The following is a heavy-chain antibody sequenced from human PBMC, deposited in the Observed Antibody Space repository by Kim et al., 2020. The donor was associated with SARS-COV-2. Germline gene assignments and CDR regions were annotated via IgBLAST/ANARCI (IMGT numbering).Heavy chain of an antibody. CDR1: GFTFSSNW. Sequence: GGSLRLSCAASGFTFSSNWMHWVRQAPGKGLVWVSRINSDGSSTSYADLVKGRFTISRDNAKNMLYLQMNSLSNEDTAVYYCATGFAVRGGSAWGQGTL. CDR2: INSDGSST. V-gene: IGHV3-74*01. J-gene: IGHJ4*02. CDR3: ATGFAVRGGSA. D-gene: IGHD3-10*01.